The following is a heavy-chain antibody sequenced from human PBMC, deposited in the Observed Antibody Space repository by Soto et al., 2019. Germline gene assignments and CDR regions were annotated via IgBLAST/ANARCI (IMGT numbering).Heavy chain of an antibody. CDR1: GDSISNSRFY. J-gene: IGHJ5*02. CDR2: IYHTGNA. D-gene: IGHD3-22*01. V-gene: IGHV4-39*01. CDR3: ARDYFDSSDYTTNWCDP. Sequence: PSETLSLTCSVSGDSISNSRFYWAWIRQPPGEGLEWIGSIYHTGNAYYNPSLKSRVTIFVDTSKNQFSLKLTSVTAADTALYYCARDYFDSSDYTTNWCDPWGQGSLVTVSS.